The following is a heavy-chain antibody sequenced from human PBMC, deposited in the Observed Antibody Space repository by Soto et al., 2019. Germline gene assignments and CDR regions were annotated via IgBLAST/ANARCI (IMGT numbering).Heavy chain of an antibody. CDR1: GYTFTDYG. CDR3: ARTRYTSSLKYYLDF. V-gene: IGHV1-18*04. J-gene: IGHJ4*02. D-gene: IGHD6-13*01. CDR2: VNTYNGNA. Sequence: ASVNVSCTASGYTFTDYGISWVRQAPGQGLEWMGWVNTYNGNANYGQNFQGSVTMTRDTSTSTVNLELRNLRSDDTAMYYCARTRYTSSLKYYLDFWGQGTLVTVS.